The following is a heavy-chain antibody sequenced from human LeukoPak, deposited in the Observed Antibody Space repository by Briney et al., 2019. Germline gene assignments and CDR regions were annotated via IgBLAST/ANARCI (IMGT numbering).Heavy chain of an antibody. CDR3: ARPLNYYYYGMDV. Sequence: GGSLRLSCAASGFTFSSYGMHWVRQATGKGLEWVAVIWYDGSNKYYADSVKGRFTISRDNSKNTLYLQMNSLRAEDTAVYYCARPLNYYYYGMDVWGQGTTVTVSS. CDR2: IWYDGSNK. D-gene: IGHD2-8*01. CDR1: GFTFSSYG. V-gene: IGHV3-33*01. J-gene: IGHJ6*02.